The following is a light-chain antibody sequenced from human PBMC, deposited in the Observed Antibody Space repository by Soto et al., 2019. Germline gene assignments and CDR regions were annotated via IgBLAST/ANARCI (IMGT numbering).Light chain of an antibody. CDR2: GAS. Sequence: IVLTQSPGTLSLSPGERATLSCRASQSLSSSQLAWYQHKPGQAPTLLMSGASNRASGVPVRFSGSGSGTDFTLTITRLEPEDFALYYCQQYGGSPITFGLGTRLEI. CDR3: QQYGGSPIT. V-gene: IGKV3-20*01. J-gene: IGKJ5*01. CDR1: QSLSSSQ.